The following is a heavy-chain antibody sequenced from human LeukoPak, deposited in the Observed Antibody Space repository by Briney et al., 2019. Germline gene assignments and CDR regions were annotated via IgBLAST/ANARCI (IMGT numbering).Heavy chain of an antibody. D-gene: IGHD1-26*01. CDR3: ARTYSGSCDY. Sequence: SETLSLTCAVSGYSISSGYYWGWIRQPPGKGLEWIGSIYYSGSTYYNPSLKSRVTISVDTSKNQFSLKLSSVTAADTAVYYCARTYSGSCDYWGQGTLVTVSS. CDR1: GYSISSGYY. CDR2: IYYSGST. V-gene: IGHV4-38-2*01. J-gene: IGHJ4*02.